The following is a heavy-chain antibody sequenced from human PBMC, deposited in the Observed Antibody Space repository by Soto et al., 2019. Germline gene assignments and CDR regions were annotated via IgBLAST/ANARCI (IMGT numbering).Heavy chain of an antibody. CDR2: IYYIGNT. J-gene: IGHJ4*02. CDR3: GGQDYGAKGYYFEN. CDR1: NGSISSRSSY. V-gene: IGHV4-39*01. D-gene: IGHD4-17*01. Sequence: QLQLQESGSGLVKPSETLSLTCIVSNGSISSRSSYWGWIRQTPGKGLEWIGSIYYIGNTYYNPSLKSRCTISRDTSKTQFSLKMNSVTAADTAVYFCGGQDYGAKGYYFENCGQGALVTVSS.